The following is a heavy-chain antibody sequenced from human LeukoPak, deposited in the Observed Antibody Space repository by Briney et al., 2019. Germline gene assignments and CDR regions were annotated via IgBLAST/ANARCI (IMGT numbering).Heavy chain of an antibody. CDR3: ARHIGGGIEDMDV. V-gene: IGHV4-59*08. CDR1: VGSIGTYY. Sequence: PSETLSLTCTVSVGSIGTYYWSWIRQSPDKGLEWIGYIYVTGTRYNPYLQSRVTISVDRSRNQFFLKMSSVTAADTAVYYCARHIGGGIEDMDVWSKGTKVTVSS. J-gene: IGHJ6*03. D-gene: IGHD3-16*02. CDR2: IYVTGT.